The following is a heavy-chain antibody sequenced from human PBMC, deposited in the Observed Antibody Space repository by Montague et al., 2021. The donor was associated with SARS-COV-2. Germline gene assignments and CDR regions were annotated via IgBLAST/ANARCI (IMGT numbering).Heavy chain of an antibody. V-gene: IGHV4-59*02. Sequence: SETLSLTCPQSSSPASSSSGTLTRNPGAGRHSTRRNSSHRLITNYNPSLETQVTLSVDPSKNQFSLKLSSVTAADTAVYYCAREDRWNWFDPWGQGTLVIV. CDR2: SSHRLIT. J-gene: IGHJ5*02. CDR1: SSPASSSS. CDR3: AREDRWNWFDP. D-gene: IGHD5-24*01.